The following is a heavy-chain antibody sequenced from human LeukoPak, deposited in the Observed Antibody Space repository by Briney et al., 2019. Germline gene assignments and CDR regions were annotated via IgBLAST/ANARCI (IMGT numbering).Heavy chain of an antibody. CDR2: INHSGST. V-gene: IGHV4-34*01. CDR3: ARASHDYGDYSHFDY. J-gene: IGHJ4*02. D-gene: IGHD4-17*01. Sequence: SETLSLTCAVYGGSFSGYYWSWIRQPPGKGLEWIGEINHSGSTNYNPSLKSRVTISVDTSKNHFSLKLSSVTAADTAVYYCARASHDYGDYSHFDYWGQGTLVTVSS. CDR1: GGSFSGYY.